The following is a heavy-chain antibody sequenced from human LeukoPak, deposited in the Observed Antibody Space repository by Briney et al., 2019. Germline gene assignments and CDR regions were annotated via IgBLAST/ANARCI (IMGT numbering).Heavy chain of an antibody. Sequence: SETLSLTCTVFGGSISSSSYYWGWIRQPPGKGLEWIGSIYYSGSTYYNPSLKSRVTISVDTSKNQFSLKLSSVTAADTAVYYCARLRAPMDIVVVPTAIGSYYFDYWGQGTLVTVSS. CDR1: GGSISSSSYY. V-gene: IGHV4-39*01. CDR2: IYYSGST. J-gene: IGHJ4*02. D-gene: IGHD2-2*03. CDR3: ARLRAPMDIVVVPTAIGSYYFDY.